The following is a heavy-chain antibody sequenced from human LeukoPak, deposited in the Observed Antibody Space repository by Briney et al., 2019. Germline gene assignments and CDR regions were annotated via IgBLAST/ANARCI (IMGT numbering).Heavy chain of an antibody. V-gene: IGHV1-69*04. Sequence: SVKVSCKASGGTFSSYAISWVRQAPGQGLEWMGRIIPILGIANYAQKFQGRVTITADKSTSTAYMELSSLRSDDTAVYYCARDPSAAAGLNWFDPWGQGTLVTVSS. J-gene: IGHJ5*02. CDR2: IIPILGIA. CDR1: GGTFSSYA. CDR3: ARDPSAAAGLNWFDP. D-gene: IGHD6-13*01.